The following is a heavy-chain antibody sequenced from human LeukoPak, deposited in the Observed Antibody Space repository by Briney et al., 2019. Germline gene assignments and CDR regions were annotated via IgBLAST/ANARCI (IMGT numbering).Heavy chain of an antibody. CDR1: GFTFSSYW. CDR2: ITSEGSST. Sequence: QPGGSLRLSCAASGFTFSSYWMHWVRQVPGKGLVWVSRITSEGSSTSYADSVKGRFTISRDNSKNTLYLQMNSLRAEDTAVYYCARELSGSYRIFDYWGQGTLVTVSS. J-gene: IGHJ4*02. CDR3: ARELSGSYRIFDY. D-gene: IGHD1-26*01. V-gene: IGHV3-74*01.